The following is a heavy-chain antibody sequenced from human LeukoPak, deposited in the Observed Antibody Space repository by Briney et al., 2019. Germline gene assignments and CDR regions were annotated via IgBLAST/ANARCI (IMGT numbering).Heavy chain of an antibody. D-gene: IGHD7-27*01. CDR2: IYNGGDTI. V-gene: IGHV3-11*04. Sequence: GGSLRLSCATSGFTFSDHYMTWIRQAPGKGLETVSYIYNGGDTIYYADSVRGRFTISRDNAESSLYLQMNSLRAEDTAVYYCARGHWGLDYWGRGTLVTVSS. CDR3: ARGHWGLDY. J-gene: IGHJ4*02. CDR1: GFTFSDHY.